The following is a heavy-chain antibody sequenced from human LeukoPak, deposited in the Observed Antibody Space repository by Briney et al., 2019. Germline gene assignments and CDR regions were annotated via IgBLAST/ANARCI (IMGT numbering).Heavy chain of an antibody. Sequence: GGSLRLSCAASGNYWMHWVRQAPGKGLVWVSHINSDGSWTSYADSVKGRFTISKDNAKNTVYLQMNNLRAKDTAVYYCVSFYETYWGRGTLVTVSS. CDR3: VSFYETY. V-gene: IGHV3-74*01. CDR1: GNYW. D-gene: IGHD2-2*01. J-gene: IGHJ4*02. CDR2: INSDGSWT.